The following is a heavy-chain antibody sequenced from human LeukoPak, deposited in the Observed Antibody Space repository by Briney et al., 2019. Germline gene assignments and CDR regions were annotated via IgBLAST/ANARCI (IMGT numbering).Heavy chain of an antibody. Sequence: SVKVSCKASGGTFSSYAISWVRQALGQGLEWMGGIIPIFGTANYAQKFQGRVTITTDESTSTAYMELSSLRSEDTAVYYCARGRAAIYYYYMDVWGKGTTVTVSS. V-gene: IGHV1-69*05. D-gene: IGHD2-2*01. J-gene: IGHJ6*03. CDR1: GGTFSSYA. CDR2: IIPIFGTA. CDR3: ARGRAAIYYYYMDV.